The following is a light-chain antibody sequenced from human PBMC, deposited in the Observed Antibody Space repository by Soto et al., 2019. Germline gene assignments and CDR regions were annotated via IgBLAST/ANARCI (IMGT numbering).Light chain of an antibody. Sequence: EIVLTQSPATLSLSPGERATLSCRASQSVSSTYLAWYQQKPGQAPRLLIYGASSRATGIPDRFSGSGSGTDFTLTISRLEPEDFEVYYCQRYDISPFPFGQGTKLEIK. V-gene: IGKV3-20*01. CDR1: QSVSSTY. J-gene: IGKJ2*01. CDR2: GAS. CDR3: QRYDISPFP.